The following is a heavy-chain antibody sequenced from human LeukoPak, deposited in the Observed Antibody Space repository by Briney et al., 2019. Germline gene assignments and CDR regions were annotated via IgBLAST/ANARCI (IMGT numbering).Heavy chain of an antibody. Sequence: PGGSLRLSCAASGSYWMHWVRQAPGKGLVWVSHINSDGSWTSYADSVRGRFTISKDNAKNTVYLQMNNLRAEDTAVYYCVSFYETYWGRGTLVTVSS. J-gene: IGHJ4*02. CDR1: GSYW. D-gene: IGHD2/OR15-2a*01. CDR3: VSFYETY. CDR2: INSDGSWT. V-gene: IGHV3-74*01.